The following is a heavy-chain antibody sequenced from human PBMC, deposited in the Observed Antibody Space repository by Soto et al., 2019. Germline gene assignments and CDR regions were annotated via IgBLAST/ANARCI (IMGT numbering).Heavy chain of an antibody. J-gene: IGHJ6*02. CDR1: GGSFSGYY. Sequence: SETLSLTCAVYGGSFSGYYWSWIRQPPGKGLEWIGEINHSGSTNYNPSLKSRVTISVDTSKNQFSLKLSSVTAADTAVYYCATSPDRGYGMEVWGQGTTVTVSS. D-gene: IGHD3-10*01. CDR3: ATSPDRGYGMEV. V-gene: IGHV4-34*01. CDR2: INHSGST.